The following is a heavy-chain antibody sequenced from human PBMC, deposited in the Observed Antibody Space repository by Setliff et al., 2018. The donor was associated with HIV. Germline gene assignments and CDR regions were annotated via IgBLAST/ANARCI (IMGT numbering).Heavy chain of an antibody. D-gene: IGHD3-3*01. CDR1: GGSISSGGYS. Sequence: SETLSLTCAVSGGSISSGGYSWSWIRQPPGKGLEWIGSIYHSGSTHFNPSLKSRVTISVDTSKNQFSLKLSSVTAADTAVYYCARVPFTTGFDYWGQGTLVTVSS. CDR2: IYHSGST. J-gene: IGHJ4*02. V-gene: IGHV4-39*07. CDR3: ARVPFTTGFDY.